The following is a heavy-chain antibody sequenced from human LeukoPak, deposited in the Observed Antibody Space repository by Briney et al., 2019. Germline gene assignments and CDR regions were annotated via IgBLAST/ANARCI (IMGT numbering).Heavy chain of an antibody. D-gene: IGHD1-1*01. CDR1: GFTFSSYA. CDR2: ISYDGSNK. CDR3: ARDGPLGDTRNAYSYYYGMDV. V-gene: IGHV3-30*04. J-gene: IGHJ6*02. Sequence: PGGSLRLSCAASGFTFSSYAMHWVRQAPGKGLEWVAVISYDGSNKYYADSVKGRFTISRDNSKNTLYLQMNSLRDEDTAVYYCARDGPLGDTRNAYSYYYGMDVWGQGTTVTVSS.